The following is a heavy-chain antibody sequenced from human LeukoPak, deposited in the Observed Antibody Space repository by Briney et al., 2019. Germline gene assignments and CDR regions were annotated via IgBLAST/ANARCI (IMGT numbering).Heavy chain of an antibody. J-gene: IGHJ5*02. V-gene: IGHV1-2*02. Sequence: ASVKVSCKAYGYTFSDYYMHWVRQAPGQGLEWMGWINPKSGGANFAEKFQGRVIMTRDTSIRTVYMELSRVTYDDTAVYYCARGVSTSWFDPWGQGTLVTVSS. CDR2: INPKSGGA. CDR1: GYTFSDYY. CDR3: ARGVSTSWFDP. D-gene: IGHD2-2*01.